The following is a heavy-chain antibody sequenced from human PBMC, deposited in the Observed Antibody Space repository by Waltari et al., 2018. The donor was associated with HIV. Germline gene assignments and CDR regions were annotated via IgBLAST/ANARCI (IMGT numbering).Heavy chain of an antibody. J-gene: IGHJ1*01. CDR3: YKDDSGRNSVLDGFQD. Sequence: EVPLSESGGGLVHAAGSLRLYCTAFGLTFGKYVLSLVREAPGKGGEWVAGIGGGTETYYAYYMKCLCTRSRENFKNTLYLQMNSLTVEDTALYYWYKDDSGRNSVLDGFQDWGQGTLVTVSS. V-gene: IGHV3-23*01. CDR1: GLTFGKYV. CDR2: IGGGTET. D-gene: IGHD1-26*01.